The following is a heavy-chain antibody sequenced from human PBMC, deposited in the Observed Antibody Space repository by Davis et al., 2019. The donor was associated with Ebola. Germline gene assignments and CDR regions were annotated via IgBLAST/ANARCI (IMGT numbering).Heavy chain of an antibody. J-gene: IGHJ4*02. Sequence: MPSETLSLTCDVYGGSFSGYYWTWIRQPPGKGLEWIGEINHTGSTSYNPSLKSRVTISVDTSKNQFSLKLTSVTAADTAVYYCARLGSSWVSPFDYWGQGTLVTVSS. CDR1: GGSFSGYY. D-gene: IGHD6-13*01. V-gene: IGHV4-34*01. CDR3: ARLGSSWVSPFDY. CDR2: INHTGST.